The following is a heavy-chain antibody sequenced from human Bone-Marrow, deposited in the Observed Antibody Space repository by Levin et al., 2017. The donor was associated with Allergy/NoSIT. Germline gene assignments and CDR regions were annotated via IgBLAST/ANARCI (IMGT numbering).Heavy chain of an antibody. D-gene: IGHD3-10*02. J-gene: IGHJ4*02. CDR2: INHSGTT. V-gene: IGHV4-34*01. CDR1: GGSFSSYY. Sequence: GSLRLSCAVYGGSFSSYYWSWIRQPPGKGLEWIGEINHSGTTNYNPSLKSRVTISMDTSKTQFSLNLSSVTAADTAVYYCAIDCCSAALGLWGQGTLVTVSS. CDR3: AIDCCSAALGL.